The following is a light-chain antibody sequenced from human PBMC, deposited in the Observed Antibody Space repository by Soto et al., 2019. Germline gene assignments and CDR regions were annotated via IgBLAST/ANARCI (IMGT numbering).Light chain of an antibody. CDR3: QSYDSSLSGSI. J-gene: IGLJ2*01. Sequence: QSVLTQPPSVSGAPGQRVTISCTGSSSNIGTGYDVHWYQQLPGTAPKLLIYGNSNRPSGVPDRFSGSKSGTSASLAITGLQTEDEVDYYCQSYDSSLSGSIFGGGIKLTVL. CDR1: SSNIGTGYD. V-gene: IGLV1-40*01. CDR2: GNS.